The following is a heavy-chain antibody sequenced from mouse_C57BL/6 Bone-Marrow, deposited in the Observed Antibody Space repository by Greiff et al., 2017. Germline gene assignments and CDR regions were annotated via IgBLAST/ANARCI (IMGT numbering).Heavy chain of an antibody. J-gene: IGHJ3*01. D-gene: IGHD1-2*01. Sequence: VQLKESGPGLVKPSQSLSLTCSVTGYSITSGYYWYWLRQFPGNKLEWMGYISYDGSNNYNPSLKNRFTISRDTSKNQFFLQLNSVTTEDTATYYWARVPHYYGPREFAYWGQGTLVTVSA. CDR3: ARVPHYYGPREFAY. V-gene: IGHV3-6*01. CDR1: GYSITSGYY. CDR2: ISYDGSN.